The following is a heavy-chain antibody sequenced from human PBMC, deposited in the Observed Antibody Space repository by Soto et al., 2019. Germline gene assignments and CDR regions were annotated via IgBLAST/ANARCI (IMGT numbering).Heavy chain of an antibody. CDR3: TRVLGYTFEPGKTRYYAMDV. V-gene: IGHV1-69*01. CDR2: LSPVFGAP. Sequence: QVQLVQSGAVVKKPGSSGTVSCKTSGGTFSKDAINWVRQAPGQGLEWMGLLSPVFGAPIYAQKFQGRIRITADESTSTAFMDLSSLRSEDTAVYYCTRVLGYTFEPGKTRYYAMDVWGQGTTVSVSS. J-gene: IGHJ6*02. CDR1: GGTFSKDA. D-gene: IGHD5-18*01.